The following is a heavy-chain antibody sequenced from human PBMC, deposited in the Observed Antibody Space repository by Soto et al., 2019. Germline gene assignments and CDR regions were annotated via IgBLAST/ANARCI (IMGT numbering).Heavy chain of an antibody. CDR3: ARESEDLTSNFDC. CDR2: ISYDGSNK. CDR1: GFTFSSYG. V-gene: IGHV3-30*03. J-gene: IGHJ4*02. Sequence: PGGSLRLSCAASGFTFSSYGMHWVRQAPGKGLEWVAVISYDGSNKYYADSVKGRFTISRDNSKNTLYLQMNSLRAEDTAVYYCARESEDLTSNFDCWGQGTLDTVSS.